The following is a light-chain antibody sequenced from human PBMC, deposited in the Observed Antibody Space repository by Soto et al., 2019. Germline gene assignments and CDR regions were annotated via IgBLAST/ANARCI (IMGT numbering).Light chain of an antibody. CDR1: RAISNY. Sequence: DIPVTQSPSSLSASLGDRVTITCRASRAISNYLAWYQQKPGQVPRLLISGASTLHSGVPSRFSGSGSGTDFTLTITSLQPEDIATYFCQKYDTAPLTFGGGTKVEI. V-gene: IGKV1-27*01. CDR2: GAS. J-gene: IGKJ4*01. CDR3: QKYDTAPLT.